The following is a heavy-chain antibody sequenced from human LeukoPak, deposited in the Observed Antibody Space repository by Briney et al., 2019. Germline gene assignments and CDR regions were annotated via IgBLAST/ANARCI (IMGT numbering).Heavy chain of an antibody. Sequence: SETLSLTCTVSGGSTSSGDYYWSWIRQPPGKGLEWIGYIYYSGSTYYNPSLKSRVTISVDTSKNQFSLKLSSVTAADTAVYYCAREGEVGASDYWGQGTLVTVSS. V-gene: IGHV4-30-4*08. D-gene: IGHD1-26*01. CDR3: AREGEVGASDY. CDR1: GGSTSSGDYY. CDR2: IYYSGST. J-gene: IGHJ4*02.